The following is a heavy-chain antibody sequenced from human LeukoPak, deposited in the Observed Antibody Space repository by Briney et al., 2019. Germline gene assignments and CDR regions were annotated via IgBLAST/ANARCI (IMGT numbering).Heavy chain of an antibody. CDR1: GGSISSSSYY. CDR3: SRRNSGARQIDY. J-gene: IGHJ4*02. CDR2: IYYSGST. Sequence: SETLSLTCTVSGGSISSSSYYWGWIRQPPGKGLEWIGSIYYSGSTYYNPSLKSRVTISVDTSKNQFSLGLSSVTAADTAVYYCSRRNSGARQIDYWGQGTLVTVSS. V-gene: IGHV4-39*01. D-gene: IGHD1-26*01.